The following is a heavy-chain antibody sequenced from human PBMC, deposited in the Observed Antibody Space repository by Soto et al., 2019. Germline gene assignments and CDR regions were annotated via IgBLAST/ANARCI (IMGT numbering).Heavy chain of an antibody. D-gene: IGHD3-3*01. CDR3: ARVLVPPHYDFWSGYYSGYYYYGMDV. CDR1: GGSFSGYY. J-gene: IGHJ6*01. V-gene: IGHV4-34*01. CDR2: INHSGST. Sequence: SETLSLTCAVYGGSFSGYYWSWIRQPPGKGLEWIGEINHSGSTNYNPSLKSRVTISVDTSKNQFSLKLSSVTAADTAVYYCARVLVPPHYDFWSGYYSGYYYYGMDVWGQGTTVTVS.